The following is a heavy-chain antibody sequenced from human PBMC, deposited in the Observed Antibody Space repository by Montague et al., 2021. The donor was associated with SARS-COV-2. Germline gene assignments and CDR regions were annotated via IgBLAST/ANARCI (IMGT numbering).Heavy chain of an antibody. J-gene: IGHJ6*02. CDR3: ARDVDPNSWDGMDV. V-gene: IGHV3-48*03. Sequence: SLRLSCEASGFSFSSYEMNLARQAPGKGLEWISYISSGSGSSIHYADXVRGRFTISRANAKNSLYLQMNGLRAEDTAIYYCARDVDPNSWDGMDVWGQGTTVTVSS. CDR1: GFSFSSYE. CDR2: ISSGSGSSI. D-gene: IGHD2-15*01.